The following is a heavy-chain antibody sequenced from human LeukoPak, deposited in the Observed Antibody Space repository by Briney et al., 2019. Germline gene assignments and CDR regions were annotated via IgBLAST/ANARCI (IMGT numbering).Heavy chain of an antibody. V-gene: IGHV3-33*01. CDR1: GFTFSSYG. J-gene: IGHJ4*02. Sequence: GGSLRLSCAASGFTFSSYGMHWVRQAPGKGLEWVAVIWYDGSNKYYADSVKGRFTISRDNSKNTLYLQMNSLRAEDTAVYYCARAGNSECFDYWDQGTLVTVSS. D-gene: IGHD6-13*01. CDR3: ARAGNSECFDY. CDR2: IWYDGSNK.